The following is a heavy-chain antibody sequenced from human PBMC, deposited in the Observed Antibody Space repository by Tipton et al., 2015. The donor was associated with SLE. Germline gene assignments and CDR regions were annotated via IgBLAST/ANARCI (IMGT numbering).Heavy chain of an antibody. J-gene: IGHJ4*02. Sequence: TLSLTCAVYGGSFSDYYWSWIRQPPGKGLEWIGEINHSGSTSYNPSLKSRVTISEDTSKQQFSLKLSSLTAADTAVYYCARHAGDYAYFDSWGQGTLVTVSS. D-gene: IGHD4-17*01. CDR2: INHSGST. V-gene: IGHV4-34*01. CDR3: ARHAGDYAYFDS. CDR1: GGSFSDYY.